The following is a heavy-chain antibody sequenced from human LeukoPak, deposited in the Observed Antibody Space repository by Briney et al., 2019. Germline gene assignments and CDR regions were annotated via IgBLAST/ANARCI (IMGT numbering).Heavy chain of an antibody. CDR2: INHSGST. V-gene: IGHV4-34*01. Sequence: PSETLSLTCAVYGGSFSGYYWSWIRQPPGKGLEWIGEINHSGSTNYNPSLKSRVTISVDTSKNQFSLKLSSVTAADTAVYYCARAPVGDAFDIWGQGIMVTVSS. D-gene: IGHD2-15*01. CDR1: GGSFSGYY. J-gene: IGHJ3*02. CDR3: ARAPVGDAFDI.